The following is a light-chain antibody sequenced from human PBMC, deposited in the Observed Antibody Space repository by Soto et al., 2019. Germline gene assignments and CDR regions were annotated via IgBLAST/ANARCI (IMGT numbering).Light chain of an antibody. J-gene: IGKJ2*01. CDR1: QSIMSY. V-gene: IGKV1-39*01. Sequence: DIQMTQSPSSLSASVGDRVTITCRASQSIMSYLNWFQQKPGKAPKLLIYAASSLQSGVPSRFSGSGSGTDFTLTISSLQPEDFATYYCQQSYGTPNTFGQGTKLEIK. CDR2: AAS. CDR3: QQSYGTPNT.